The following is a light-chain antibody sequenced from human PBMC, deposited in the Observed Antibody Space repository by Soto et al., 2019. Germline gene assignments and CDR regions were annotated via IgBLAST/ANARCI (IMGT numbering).Light chain of an antibody. V-gene: IGKV3-15*01. CDR2: GAS. J-gene: IGKJ1*01. CDR1: ETVATN. CDR3: QQYNNWPQT. Sequence: ELMLIQSPATLSMSPGERATLSCRASETVATNLAWYQQKPGQAPRLLIYGASTRATGIPARFSGSGSGTEFTLTISSLQSEDFAVYYCQQYNNWPQTFGQGTKVDI.